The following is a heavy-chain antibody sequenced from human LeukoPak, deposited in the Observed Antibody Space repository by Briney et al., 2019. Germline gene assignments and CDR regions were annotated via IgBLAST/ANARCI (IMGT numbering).Heavy chain of an antibody. CDR2: IYTGGTT. CDR3: ARVSSGRVDP. Sequence: SETLSLTCTVSGGSISSGSYYWGWIRQPAGKALEWIGRIYTGGTTNYNPSLKSRVTISVDTSKNQFSLKLSSVTAADTALYYCARVSSGRVDPWGQGTLVTVSS. J-gene: IGHJ5*02. CDR1: GGSISSGSYY. D-gene: IGHD3-10*01. V-gene: IGHV4-61*02.